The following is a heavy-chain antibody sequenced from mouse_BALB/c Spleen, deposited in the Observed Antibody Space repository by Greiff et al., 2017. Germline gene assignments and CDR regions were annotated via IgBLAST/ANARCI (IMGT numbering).Heavy chain of an antibody. CDR1: GYTFTSYT. J-gene: IGHJ2*01. Sequence: VQLQQSGAELARPGASVKMSCKASGYTFTSYTMHWVKQRPGQGLEWIGYINPSTGYTEYNQKFKDKATLTADKSSSTAYMQLSSLTSEDSAVYYCARSTMITLFDYWGQGTTLTVSS. CDR2: INPSTGYT. V-gene: IGHV1-4*01. D-gene: IGHD2-4*01. CDR3: ARSTMITLFDY.